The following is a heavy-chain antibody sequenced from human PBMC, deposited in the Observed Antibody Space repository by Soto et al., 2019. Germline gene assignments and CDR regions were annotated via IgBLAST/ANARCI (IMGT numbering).Heavy chain of an antibody. CDR2: INPNSGGT. J-gene: IGHJ4*02. CDR1: GYTFTGYY. CDR3: ASGHEVLRFFEWLLYFDY. Sequence: QVQLVQSGAEVKKPGASVKVSCKASGYTFTGYYMHWVRQAPGQGLEWMGWINPNSGGTNYAQKFQSRVTMTRDTSISTAYMELSRLRSDDTAVYYCASGHEVLRFFEWLLYFDYWGQGTLVTVSS. V-gene: IGHV1-2*02. D-gene: IGHD3-3*01.